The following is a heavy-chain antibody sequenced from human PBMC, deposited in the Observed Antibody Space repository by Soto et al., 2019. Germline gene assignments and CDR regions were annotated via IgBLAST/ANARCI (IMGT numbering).Heavy chain of an antibody. CDR2: IYYSGST. CDR3: ASKVATRLEYSSGWFDP. Sequence: QVQLQESGPGLVKPSQTLSLTSTVSGGSISSGDYYWSWIRQPPGKGLEWIGYIYYSGSTYYNPSLKSRVTISVDTSKNQFSLKLSSVTAADTAVYYCASKVATRLEYSSGWFDPWGQGTLVTVSS. V-gene: IGHV4-30-4*01. CDR1: GGSISSGDYY. J-gene: IGHJ5*02. D-gene: IGHD6-19*01.